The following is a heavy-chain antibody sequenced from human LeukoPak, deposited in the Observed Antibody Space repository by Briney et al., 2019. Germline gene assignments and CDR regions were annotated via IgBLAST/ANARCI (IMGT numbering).Heavy chain of an antibody. Sequence: SETLSLTCAVYGGSFSGYYWSWIRQPPGKGLEWIGEINHSGSTNYNPSLKSRVTISVDTSKNQFSLKLSSVTAADTAVYYCASLDSSGYSAFDIWGQGTMVTVSS. J-gene: IGHJ3*02. D-gene: IGHD3-22*01. CDR3: ASLDSSGYSAFDI. CDR1: GGSFSGYY. CDR2: INHSGST. V-gene: IGHV4-34*01.